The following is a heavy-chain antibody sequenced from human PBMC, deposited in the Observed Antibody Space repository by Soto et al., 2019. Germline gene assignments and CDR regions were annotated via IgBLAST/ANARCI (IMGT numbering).Heavy chain of an antibody. J-gene: IGHJ4*02. Sequence: EVQLVESGGGLVQPGGSLRLSCAASGFTVSSNSMSWVRQAPGKGLEWVSVIYSGGSTYYADSVKGRFTISRDKSKSTLYLQMNSLRAEDTAVYYCARNSRFDTPMVYWGQGTLVTVSS. CDR1: GFTVSSNS. CDR3: ARNSRFDTPMVY. D-gene: IGHD5-18*01. CDR2: IYSGGST. V-gene: IGHV3-66*01.